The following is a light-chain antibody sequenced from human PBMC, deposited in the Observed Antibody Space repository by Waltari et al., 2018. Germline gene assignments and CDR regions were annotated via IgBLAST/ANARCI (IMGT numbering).Light chain of an antibody. CDR1: QSFSRW. CDR3: QQYTTYPYT. Sequence: DIQRTQSPSTLSASVGDSDTITCRASQSFSRWLAWYQQKPGKAPKFLIQQVSILESGVPSRFSGSGSGTEFTLTISSLQPEDFATYSCQQYTTYPYTFGQGTKLEVK. CDR2: QVS. J-gene: IGKJ2*01. V-gene: IGKV1-5*03.